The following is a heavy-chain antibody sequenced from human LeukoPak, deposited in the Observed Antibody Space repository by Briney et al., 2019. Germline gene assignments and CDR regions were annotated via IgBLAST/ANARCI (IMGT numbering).Heavy chain of an antibody. J-gene: IGHJ4*02. V-gene: IGHV4-39*07. D-gene: IGHD5-18*01. CDR3: AQTPWGDTAMVGD. Sequence: SQSLSLTCTVSGGSISSSSYDWGWLRQPPGKGLEWFGEVNHSGSTNYNPSLKSRVTISVDTSKNQFSLKLSSVTAADTAVYYCAQTPWGDTAMVGDWGQGTLVTVSS. CDR2: VNHSGST. CDR1: GGSISSSSYD.